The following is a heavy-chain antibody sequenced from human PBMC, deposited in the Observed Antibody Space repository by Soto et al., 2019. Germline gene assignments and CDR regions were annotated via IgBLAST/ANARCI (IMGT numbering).Heavy chain of an antibody. CDR2: ISSDTYTQ. J-gene: IGHJ4*02. V-gene: IGHV3-30*06. Sequence: GGSLRLSCAASGFTFGTFAMHWVRQAPGKGLEWVAVISSDTYTQYYADSVRGRFTISRDNSENTLFLQMSSLRTEDTAVYFCARAPTSRFDYWGQGALVTVSS. CDR1: GFTFGTFA. CDR3: ARAPTSRFDY.